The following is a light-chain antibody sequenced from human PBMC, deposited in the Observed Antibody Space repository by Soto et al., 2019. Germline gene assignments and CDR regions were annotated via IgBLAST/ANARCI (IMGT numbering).Light chain of an antibody. V-gene: IGLV2-14*01. CDR3: SSYTSSSTLYV. Sequence: QSALTQPASVSGSPGQSITISCTGTSSDVGGYNYVSWYQQHPGKAPKLMIYEVSNRPSGVSNRFSGSKSGNTASLTISGLQAEDDADYYCSSYTSSSTLYVFGTGTKLTVL. CDR1: SSDVGGYNY. CDR2: EVS. J-gene: IGLJ1*01.